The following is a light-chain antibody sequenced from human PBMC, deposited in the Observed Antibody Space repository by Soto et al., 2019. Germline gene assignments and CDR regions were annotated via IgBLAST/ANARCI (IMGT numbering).Light chain of an antibody. Sequence: DIQMTQSPSTLSAYVGDRVXXXXXASQSISMYLHWYRQTPGKAPNLLIFAXSXLQSGVPSRFSGSGSGTDFTLTINSLQPEDYATYYCQQSYSTPLTFGGGTKVDIK. CDR3: QQSYSTPLT. CDR1: QSISMY. V-gene: IGKV1-39*01. J-gene: IGKJ4*01. CDR2: AXS.